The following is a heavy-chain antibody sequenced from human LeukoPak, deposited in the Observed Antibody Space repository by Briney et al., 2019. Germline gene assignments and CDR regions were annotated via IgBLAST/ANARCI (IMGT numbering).Heavy chain of an antibody. CDR1: GFTFSSYE. CDR3: ARETRVRWTDY. Sequence: GGSLRLSCAASGFTFSSYEMNWVRQAPGKGLEWLSYISSSGTTIYYADSVKGRFTISRDNAKNSLYLQMNSLRAEDTAVYYCARETRVRWTDYWGQGILVTVSS. CDR2: ISSSGTTI. V-gene: IGHV3-48*03. J-gene: IGHJ4*02. D-gene: IGHD5-24*01.